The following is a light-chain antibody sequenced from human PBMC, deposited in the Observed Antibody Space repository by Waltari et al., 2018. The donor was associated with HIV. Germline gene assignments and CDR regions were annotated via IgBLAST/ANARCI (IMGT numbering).Light chain of an antibody. V-gene: IGLV1-40*01. CDR3: AAWDDTLNGPV. J-gene: IGLJ3*02. Sequence: QSVLTQPPSVSGAPGQRVTISCTGSSSTIGAGYDVPWYQQLPGTAPKLLIYGNSNRPSGVPDRFSGSKSGTSASLAITGLLAEDEADYYCAAWDDTLNGPVFGGGTKLTVL. CDR1: SSTIGAGYD. CDR2: GNS.